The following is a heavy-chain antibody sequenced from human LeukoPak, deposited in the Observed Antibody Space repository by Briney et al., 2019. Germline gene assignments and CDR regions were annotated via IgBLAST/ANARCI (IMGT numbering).Heavy chain of an antibody. CDR1: GFTFSSYW. V-gene: IGHV3-7*01. J-gene: IGHJ4*02. D-gene: IGHD3-3*01. CDR3: ARVKYDFWSFEKNFDY. CDR2: IKQDGSEK. Sequence: GGSLRLSCAASGFTFSSYWMSWVRQAPGKGLEWVVNIKQDGSEKYYVDSVKGRFTISRDNAKNSLYLQMNSLRAEDTAVYYCARVKYDFWSFEKNFDYWGQGTLVTVSS.